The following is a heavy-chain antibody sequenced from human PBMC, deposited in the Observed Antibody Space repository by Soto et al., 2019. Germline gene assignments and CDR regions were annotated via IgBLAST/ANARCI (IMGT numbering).Heavy chain of an antibody. CDR1: GYTLTELS. CDR2: FDPEDGET. Sequence: ASVKVSCKVSGYTLTELSMHWVRQAPGKGLEWMGGFDPEDGETIYAQKFQGRVTMTEDTSTDTAYMELSSPRSEDTAVYYCATAKNDFGWFVPLRQGTQVTVSS. J-gene: IGHJ5*02. CDR3: ATAKNDFGWFVP. D-gene: IGHD4-17*01. V-gene: IGHV1-24*01.